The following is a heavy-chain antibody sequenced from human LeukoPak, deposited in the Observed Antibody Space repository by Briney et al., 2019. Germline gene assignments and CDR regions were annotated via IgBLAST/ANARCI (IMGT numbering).Heavy chain of an antibody. CDR3: ARGGGYKIDY. CDR1: RLSLSDYY. J-gene: IGHJ4*02. Sequence: KPGRSRRLSCAVSRLSLSDYYMSWASQAPRKVRGWVSYILSRGSTILYADSGKGRVTIYRDNAKSSLYLQMNSLRAEDTAVYSCARGGGYKIDYWGQGTLVTVSS. V-gene: IGHV3-11*04. D-gene: IGHD5-24*01. CDR2: ILSRGSTI.